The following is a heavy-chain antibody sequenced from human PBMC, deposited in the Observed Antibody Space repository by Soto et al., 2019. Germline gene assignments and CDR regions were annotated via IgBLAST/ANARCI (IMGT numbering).Heavy chain of an antibody. D-gene: IGHD6-13*01. CDR2: INPNSGGT. Sequence: GASVKVSCKASGYTFTGYYMHWVRQAPGQGLEWMGWINPNSGGTNYAQKFQGRVTMTRDTSISTAYMELSRLRSDDTAVYYCARDRPENSVSWYQTLTYYFDYWGQGTLVTVSS. CDR1: GYTFTGYY. J-gene: IGHJ4*02. V-gene: IGHV1-2*02. CDR3: ARDRPENSVSWYQTLTYYFDY.